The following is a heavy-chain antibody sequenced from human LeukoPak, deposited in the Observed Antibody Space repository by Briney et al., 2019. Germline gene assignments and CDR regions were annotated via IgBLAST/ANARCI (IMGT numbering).Heavy chain of an antibody. CDR1: GYTFTSYG. J-gene: IGHJ4*02. D-gene: IGHD5-12*01. Sequence: ASVKVSCKASGYTFTSYGISWVRQAPGQGLEWMGWISAYNGNTNYAQKLQGRVTMTTDTSTSTAYMELRSLRSDDTAVYYCARKFEWLILYYFDYWGQGTLVTVSS. V-gene: IGHV1-18*01. CDR3: ARKFEWLILYYFDY. CDR2: ISAYNGNT.